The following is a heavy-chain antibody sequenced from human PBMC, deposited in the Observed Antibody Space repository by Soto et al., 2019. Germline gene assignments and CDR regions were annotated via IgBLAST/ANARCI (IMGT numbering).Heavy chain of an antibody. V-gene: IGHV1-46*03. CDR3: ARDQSEYSSSHPWLSYYMDV. CDR2: INPSGGST. CDR1: GYTFTSYY. Sequence: GASVKVSCKASGYTFTSYYMHWVRQAPGQGLEWMGIINPSGGSTSYAQKFQGRVTMTRDTSTSTVYMELSSLRSEDTAVYYCARDQSEYSSSHPWLSYYMDVWGKGTTVTVSS. D-gene: IGHD6-6*01. J-gene: IGHJ6*03.